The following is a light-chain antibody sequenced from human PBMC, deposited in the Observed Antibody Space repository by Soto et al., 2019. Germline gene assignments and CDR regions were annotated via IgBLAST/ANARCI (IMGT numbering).Light chain of an antibody. J-gene: IGLJ1*01. V-gene: IGLV2-14*01. CDR2: DVT. CDR1: SSDVGAYNY. Sequence: QSVLTQPASVSGSPGQSITISCTGTSSDVGAYNYVSWYQQHPGKVPKLMIYDVTNRPSGVSNRFSGSKSGNTASLTISGLKAEYEADYYCSSYTRTSTYVFGAGTKLTVL. CDR3: SSYTRTSTYV.